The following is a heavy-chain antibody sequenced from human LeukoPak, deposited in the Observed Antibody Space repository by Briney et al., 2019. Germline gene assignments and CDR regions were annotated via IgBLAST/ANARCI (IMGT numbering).Heavy chain of an antibody. CDR3: ARLVTQTGPFDY. CDR2: IYPGDSDT. D-gene: IGHD1-1*01. Sequence: GESLRLSCKGSGYSFTSYWIGWVRQMPGKGLEWMGLIYPGDSDTIYSPSFQGQVTISADKSISTAYLQWSSLKASDTAMYYCARLVTQTGPFDYWGQGTLVTVSS. CDR1: GYSFTSYW. V-gene: IGHV5-51*01. J-gene: IGHJ4*02.